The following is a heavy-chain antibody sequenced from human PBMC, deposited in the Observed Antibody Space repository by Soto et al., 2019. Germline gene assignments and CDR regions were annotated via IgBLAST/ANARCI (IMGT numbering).Heavy chain of an antibody. CDR2: INHSGST. V-gene: IGHV4-34*01. Sequence: LSLTCAVYGGSFSGYYWSWIRQPPGKGLEWIGEINHSGSTNYNPSLKSRVTISVDTSKNQFSLKLSSVTAADTAVYYCATDSRYSSSWRAYYYYFMDVRGKGSSVIVSS. CDR3: ATDSRYSSSWRAYYYYFMDV. CDR1: GGSFSGYY. J-gene: IGHJ6*03. D-gene: IGHD6-13*01.